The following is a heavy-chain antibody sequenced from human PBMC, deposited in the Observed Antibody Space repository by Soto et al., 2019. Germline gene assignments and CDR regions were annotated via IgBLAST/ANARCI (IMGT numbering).Heavy chain of an antibody. V-gene: IGHV3-23*01. CDR3: VKDLRPNRGWFGP. J-gene: IGHJ5*02. D-gene: IGHD3-3*01. CDR2: ISGDGTRT. Sequence: GGSLSLSCAASGFNFYNYAMTWVRQAPGKGLEWVSGISGDGTRTYYGDSVKGRFTISRDNSKNTVFLQMNSLRAEDTALYYCVKDLRPNRGWFGPWGQGTRVTVSS. CDR1: GFNFYNYA.